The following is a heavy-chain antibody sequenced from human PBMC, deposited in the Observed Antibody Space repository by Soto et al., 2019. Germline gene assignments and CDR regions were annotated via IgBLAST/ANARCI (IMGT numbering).Heavy chain of an antibody. CDR2: LWYDGSNK. V-gene: IGHV3-33*06. CDR1: GFTFSAYG. Sequence: QVQLVESGGGVVQPGRSLRLSCAASGFTFSAYGMHWVRQSPGKGLEWVATLWYDGSNKYYADSVKGRFTISRDNSKNTLYLQMNSLRAEDTAVYYCAKWITMVRGVDYWGQGTLVPVSS. J-gene: IGHJ4*02. D-gene: IGHD3-10*01. CDR3: AKWITMVRGVDY.